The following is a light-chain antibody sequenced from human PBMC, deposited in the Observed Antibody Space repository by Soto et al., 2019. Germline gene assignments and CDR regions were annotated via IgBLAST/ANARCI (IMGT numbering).Light chain of an antibody. V-gene: IGKV1-12*01. Sequence: DIQMTQSPSSVSASIGDTVTITCRASQDISTLLAWYQQKPGKAPKLLIYGASTLESGVPSRFSGRGSGTDFTLTISSLQAEDFATYYCLQDYTYPYTFGQGTKLEIK. J-gene: IGKJ2*01. CDR1: QDISTL. CDR2: GAS. CDR3: LQDYTYPYT.